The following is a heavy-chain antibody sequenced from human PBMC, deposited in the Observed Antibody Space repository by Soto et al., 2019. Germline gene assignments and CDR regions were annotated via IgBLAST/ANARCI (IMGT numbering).Heavy chain of an antibody. D-gene: IGHD3-10*01. CDR1: GGSISNYY. J-gene: IGHJ5*01. CDR2: SYYSGST. V-gene: IGHV4-59*01. CDR3: ETICFDSGTYYHSCFDT. Sequence: QVQLQESGPGLVRPSETLSLTCTVSGGSISNYYWNWIRQPPGKGLEWIGSSYYSGSTSYNPSLKSRVTMSLVTAMNQYSLKLTSLTAADAAVYYGETICFDSGTYYHSCFDTWGYGTLVTVSS.